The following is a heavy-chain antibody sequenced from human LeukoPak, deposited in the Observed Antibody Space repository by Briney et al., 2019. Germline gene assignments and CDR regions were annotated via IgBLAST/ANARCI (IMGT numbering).Heavy chain of an antibody. J-gene: IGHJ4*02. D-gene: IGHD6-19*01. CDR3: ARVLFPRSRGWFDY. CDR2: IYYSGST. CDR1: GGSISSSSYY. Sequence: SETLSLTCTVSGGSISSSSYYWGWIRQPPGKGLGWIGSIYYSGSTYYNPSLKRRVTISVDTSKNQFSLKLSSVTAADTAVYYCARVLFPRSRGWFDYWGQGTLVTVSS. V-gene: IGHV4-39*07.